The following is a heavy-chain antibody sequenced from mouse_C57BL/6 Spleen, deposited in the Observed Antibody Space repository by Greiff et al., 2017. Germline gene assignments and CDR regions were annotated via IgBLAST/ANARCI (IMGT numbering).Heavy chain of an antibody. V-gene: IGHV6-6*01. Sequence: EVQGVESGGGLVQPGGSMKLSCAASGFTFSDAWMDWVRQSPEKGLEWVAEIRNKANNHATYYAESVKGRFTISRDDSKSSVYLQMNSLRAEDTGIYYCTIPYDYDEYYAMDYWGQGTSVTVSS. J-gene: IGHJ4*01. CDR2: IRNKANNHAT. CDR3: TIPYDYDEYYAMDY. D-gene: IGHD2-4*01. CDR1: GFTFSDAW.